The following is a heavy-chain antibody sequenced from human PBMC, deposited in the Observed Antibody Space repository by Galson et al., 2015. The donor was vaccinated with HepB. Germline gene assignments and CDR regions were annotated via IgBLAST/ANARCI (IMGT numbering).Heavy chain of an antibody. CDR2: ISYDGSNK. J-gene: IGHJ6*02. CDR3: TRARSMDV. Sequence: SLRLSCAASGFTFSSYAMHWVRQAPGKGLEWVAVISYDGSNKYYADSVKGRFTISRDNSKNTLYLQMNSLRAEDTAVYYCTRARSMDVWGQGTTVTVSS. CDR1: GFTFSSYA. V-gene: IGHV3-30-3*01.